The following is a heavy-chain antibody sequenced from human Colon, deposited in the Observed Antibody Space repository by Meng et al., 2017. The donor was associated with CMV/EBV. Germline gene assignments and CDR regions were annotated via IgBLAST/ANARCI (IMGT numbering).Heavy chain of an antibody. D-gene: IGHD4-23*01. J-gene: IGHJ3*02. Sequence: QVQLQESGPGLVKPSETLSLICTVSGTSITSYYWNWIRQTPGEALEWIGYSHHSGNSYYNPPFESRVTISVDTSNNQFSLKLSSVTAADTALYYCARWGDYGGNSLYAFDIWGQGTMVTVSS. V-gene: IGHV4-59*01. CDR2: SHHSGNS. CDR3: ARWGDYGGNSLYAFDI. CDR1: GTSITSYY.